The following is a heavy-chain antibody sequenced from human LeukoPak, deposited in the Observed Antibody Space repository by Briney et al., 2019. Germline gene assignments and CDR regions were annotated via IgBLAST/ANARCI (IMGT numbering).Heavy chain of an antibody. CDR1: GFTVSSNY. CDR3: ASQSSSSWYYFDY. Sequence: GGSLRLSCAASGFTVSSNYMSWVHQAPGKGLEWVSVIYSGGSTYYADSVKGRFTISRDNSKNTLYLQMNSLRAEDTAVYYCASQSSSSWYYFDYWGQGTLVTVSS. CDR2: IYSGGST. J-gene: IGHJ4*02. V-gene: IGHV3-66*04. D-gene: IGHD6-13*01.